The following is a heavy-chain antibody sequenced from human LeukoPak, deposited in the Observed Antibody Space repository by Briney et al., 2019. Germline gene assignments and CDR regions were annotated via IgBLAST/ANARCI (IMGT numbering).Heavy chain of an antibody. CDR1: GGSFSGYY. J-gene: IGHJ3*02. D-gene: IGHD3-22*01. CDR2: IDLSGST. V-gene: IGHV4-34*01. Sequence: SETLSLTCAVYGGSFSGYYWSWIRQPPGKGLEWIGEIDLSGSTNYSPSLKSRVTISVDTSKNQFSLRLSSVTAADTAVYYCALYVSTYYSDTSASIRGASDIWGQGTVVTVSS. CDR3: ALYVSTYYSDTSASIRGASDI.